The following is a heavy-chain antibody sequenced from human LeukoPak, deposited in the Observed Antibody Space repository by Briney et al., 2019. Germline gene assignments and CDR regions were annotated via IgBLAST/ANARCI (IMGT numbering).Heavy chain of an antibody. V-gene: IGHV4-59*01. D-gene: IGHD5-18*01. CDR1: GGSISSYY. Sequence: SETLSLTCTVSGGSISSYYWSWIRQPPGKGLEWIGYIYCSGSTNYNPSLKSRVTISVDTSKNQFSLKLSSVTAADTAVYYCARGRGYTAMVTNNWFDPWGQGTLVTVSS. J-gene: IGHJ5*02. CDR3: ARGRGYTAMVTNNWFDP. CDR2: IYCSGST.